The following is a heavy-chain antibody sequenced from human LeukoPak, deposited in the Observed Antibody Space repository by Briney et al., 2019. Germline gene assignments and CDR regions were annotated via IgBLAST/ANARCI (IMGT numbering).Heavy chain of an antibody. CDR3: ARDQPGITMVRGPEYYMDV. CDR1: GFTFSSYS. Sequence: GGSLRLSCAASGFTFSSYSMNWVRQSPGKGLEWVSYISISSSSIYYADSVKGRFTISRDNAKNSLYLQMNSLRAEDTAVYYCARDQPGITMVRGPEYYMDVWGKGTTVTVSS. V-gene: IGHV3-48*01. D-gene: IGHD3-10*01. CDR2: ISISSSSI. J-gene: IGHJ6*03.